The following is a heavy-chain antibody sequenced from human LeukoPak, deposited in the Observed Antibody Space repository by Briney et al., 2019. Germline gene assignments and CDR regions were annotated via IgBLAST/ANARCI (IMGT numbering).Heavy chain of an antibody. D-gene: IGHD5-18*01. CDR2: IKQDGSEK. J-gene: IGHJ4*02. CDR1: GFTFSSYW. Sequence: VGSLRLSCAASGFTFSSYWMSWVRQAPGKGLEWVANIKQDGSEKNYVDSVKGRFTISRDNAKNSLYLQMNSLRAEDTAVYYCARDHEYSYGYFDYWGQGTLVTVSS. V-gene: IGHV3-7*01. CDR3: ARDHEYSYGYFDY.